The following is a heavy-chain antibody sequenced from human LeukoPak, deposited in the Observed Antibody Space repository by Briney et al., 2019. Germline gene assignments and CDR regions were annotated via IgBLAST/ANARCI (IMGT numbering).Heavy chain of an antibody. Sequence: GGSLRLSCAASGFTFSSYEMNWVRQAPGKGLEWVSYISSSGSTIYYADSVKGRFTISRDNAKNSLYLQMNSLRAEDTAVYYCARCIAAAGTYYYYMDVWGKGTTVTISS. CDR1: GFTFSSYE. CDR3: ARCIAAAGTYYYYMDV. V-gene: IGHV3-48*03. J-gene: IGHJ6*03. D-gene: IGHD6-13*01. CDR2: ISSSGSTI.